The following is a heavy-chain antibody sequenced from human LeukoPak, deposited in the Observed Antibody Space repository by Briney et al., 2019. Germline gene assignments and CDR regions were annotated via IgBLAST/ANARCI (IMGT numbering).Heavy chain of an antibody. CDR1: GASISSYF. CDR3: ARDLSGAPAVNCFDP. D-gene: IGHD7-27*01. Sequence: SETLSLTCTVSGASISSYFWSWIRQPPGKGLEWIGYIYYSGSSNYNPSLKSRVTMSVDTSTNQFSLKLTSVTAADTAVYYCARDLSGAPAVNCFDPWGQGTLVTVSS. J-gene: IGHJ5*02. V-gene: IGHV4-59*01. CDR2: IYYSGSS.